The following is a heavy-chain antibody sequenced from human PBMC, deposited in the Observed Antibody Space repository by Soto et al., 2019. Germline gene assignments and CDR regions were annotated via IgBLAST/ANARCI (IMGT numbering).Heavy chain of an antibody. CDR2: ILYSGNT. V-gene: IGHV4-31*03. Sequence: SETLSLTCTVSGGSMNSADHYWTWIRQHPGKGLEWIGYILYSGNTYYNPSLKSRVVISVHTSKSQFSLELSSVTAADTAVYYCARGLISGSHYSGGWYYFDSWGQGTQVTVSA. J-gene: IGHJ4*02. CDR3: ARGLISGSHYSGGWYYFDS. D-gene: IGHD1-26*01. CDR1: GGSMNSADHY.